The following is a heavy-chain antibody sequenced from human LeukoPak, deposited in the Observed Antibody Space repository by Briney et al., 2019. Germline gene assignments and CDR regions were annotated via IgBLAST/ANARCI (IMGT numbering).Heavy chain of an antibody. CDR3: ARDYGDYPSY. CDR2: IGGYNGNT. V-gene: IGHV1-18*01. D-gene: IGHD4-17*01. J-gene: IGHJ4*02. Sequence: ASVKVSCKASGYSFTSYGITWVRQAPGQGLEWMGWIGGYNGNTKYAQEFQGRVTMTTDTSTSTAYMELRSLRSDDTAVYYCARDYGDYPSYWGQGTLVTVSS. CDR1: GYSFTSYG.